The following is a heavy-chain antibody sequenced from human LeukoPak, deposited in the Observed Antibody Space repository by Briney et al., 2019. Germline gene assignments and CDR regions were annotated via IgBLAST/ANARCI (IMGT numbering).Heavy chain of an antibody. V-gene: IGHV1-24*01. Sequence: ASVKVSCKASGYTFNGYYIHWVRQAPGKGLEWMGGFDPEDGETIYAKKFQGRVTMTEDTSTDTAYMDLSSLGSEDTAVYYCATQARGYFYYWGQGTLVTVSS. CDR2: FDPEDGET. CDR1: GYTFNGYY. J-gene: IGHJ4*02. CDR3: ATQARGYFYY.